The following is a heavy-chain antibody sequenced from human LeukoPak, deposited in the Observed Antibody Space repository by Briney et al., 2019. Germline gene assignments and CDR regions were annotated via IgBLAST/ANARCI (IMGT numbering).Heavy chain of an antibody. V-gene: IGHV1-18*01. CDR1: GYTFTSYG. CDR3: ARNVDTAMVTLGYFDY. CDR2: ISAYNGNT. J-gene: IGHJ4*02. Sequence: ASVKVSCKASGYTFTSYGISWVRQAPGQGLEWMGWISAYNGNTNYAQKLQGRVTMTTDTSTSTAYMELRSLRSDDTAVYYCARNVDTAMVTLGYFDYWGQGTLVTVSS. D-gene: IGHD5-18*01.